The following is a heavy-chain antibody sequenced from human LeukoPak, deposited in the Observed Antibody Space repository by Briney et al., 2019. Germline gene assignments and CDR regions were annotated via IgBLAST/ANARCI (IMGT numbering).Heavy chain of an antibody. CDR2: VSGSGTST. J-gene: IGHJ4*02. V-gene: IGHV3-23*01. D-gene: IGHD6-13*01. CDR3: AKDGGAAAADY. CDR1: GFTFINYG. Sequence: HPGGSLRLSCAGSGFTFINYGMIWVRQAPGKGLEWVSSVSGSGTSTHYADSVKGRFTISRYNSKNTLYLQMNSLRAEDTAVYYCAKDGGAAAADYWGQGTLVTVSS.